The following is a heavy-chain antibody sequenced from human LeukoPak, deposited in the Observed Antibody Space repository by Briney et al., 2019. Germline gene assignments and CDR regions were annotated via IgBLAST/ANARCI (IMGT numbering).Heavy chain of an antibody. Sequence: GGSLRLSCAASGFTFSSYAMSWVRQAPGKGLEWVSAINGSGGSTYYADSVKGRFTISRDNSKNTPYLQMNSLRAEDTAVYYCAKVRPSYYDSSGYYLSWYFDYWGQGTLVTVSS. V-gene: IGHV3-23*01. CDR1: GFTFSSYA. D-gene: IGHD3-22*01. CDR2: INGSGGST. J-gene: IGHJ4*02. CDR3: AKVRPSYYDSSGYYLSWYFDY.